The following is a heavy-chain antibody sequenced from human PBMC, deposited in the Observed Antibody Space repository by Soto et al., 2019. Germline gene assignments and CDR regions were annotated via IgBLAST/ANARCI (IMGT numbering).Heavy chain of an antibody. CDR3: APLSVSLSGPYGIHV. CDR1: GYSVTSSDYY. D-gene: IGHD2-15*01. J-gene: IGHJ6*02. CDR2: MFYSGLT. V-gene: IGHV4-39*01. Sequence: LSLTCSVSGYSVTSSDYYWAWIRQPPGKGLEWIGSMFYSGLTYYNPSLKSRVTLSVDTSKNQFSVRLNSVTAADTAVYYCAPLSVSLSGPYGIHVWGQGXTVTVYS.